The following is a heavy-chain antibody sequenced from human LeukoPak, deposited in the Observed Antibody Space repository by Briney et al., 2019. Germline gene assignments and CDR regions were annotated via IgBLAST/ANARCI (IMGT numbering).Heavy chain of an antibody. D-gene: IGHD6-6*01. V-gene: IGHV3-7*01. CDR1: GFTFSSYW. J-gene: IGHJ6*02. CDR3: ARDLVDYYYGMDV. Sequence: GGSLRLSCAASGFTFSSYWMSWVRQAPGKGLEWVANIKQDGSEKCYVDSVKGRFTISRDNAKNSLYLQMNSLRAEDTAVYYCARDLVDYYYGMDVWGQGTTVTVSS. CDR2: IKQDGSEK.